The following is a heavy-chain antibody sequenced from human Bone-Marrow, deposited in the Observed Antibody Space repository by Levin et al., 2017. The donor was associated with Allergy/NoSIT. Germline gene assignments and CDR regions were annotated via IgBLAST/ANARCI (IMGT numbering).Heavy chain of an antibody. V-gene: IGHV4-59*12. CDR3: ARDRVIVGTTNYYYGMDA. CDR2: IYHSGST. J-gene: IGHJ6*02. Sequence: PSQTLSLTCTVSGASISSYYWSWIRQPPGKGLEWIGYIYHSGSTDYNPSLKSRVTISMDTPKNQFSLKLRSVTAADTAIYFCARDRVIVGTTNYYYGMDAWGQGTTVTVSS. CDR1: GASISSYY. D-gene: IGHD1-26*01.